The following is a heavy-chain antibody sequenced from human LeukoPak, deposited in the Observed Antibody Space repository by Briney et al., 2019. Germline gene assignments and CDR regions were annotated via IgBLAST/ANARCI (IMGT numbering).Heavy chain of an antibody. D-gene: IGHD1-26*01. J-gene: IGHJ3*02. Sequence: GGSLRLSCAASGFAFSNYGMNWVRQAPGKGLEWVSAITATGGTTYYTGSVKGRFTISRDNSKNTVYLQMNNLRVEDTAIYYCAKDLRVGATSPDPFDIWGQGTTVVVSS. V-gene: IGHV3-23*01. CDR2: ITATGGTT. CDR3: AKDLRVGATSPDPFDI. CDR1: GFAFSNYG.